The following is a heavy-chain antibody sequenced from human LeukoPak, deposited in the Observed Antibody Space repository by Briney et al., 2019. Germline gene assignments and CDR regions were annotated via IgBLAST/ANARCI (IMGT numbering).Heavy chain of an antibody. V-gene: IGHV4-39*02. CDR3: ARDRIQLWLYDY. CDR1: GGSISSSSSY. Sequence: SETLSLTCTVSGGSISSSSSYWGWIRQPPGKGLEWIVSIYYSGSTYYNPSLKSRVTISVDTSKNQFSLKLSSVTAADTAVYYCARDRIQLWLYDYWGQGTLVTVSS. CDR2: IYYSGST. D-gene: IGHD5-18*01. J-gene: IGHJ4*02.